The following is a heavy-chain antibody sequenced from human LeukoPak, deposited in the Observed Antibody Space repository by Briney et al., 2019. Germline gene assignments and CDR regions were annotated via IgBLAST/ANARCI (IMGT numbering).Heavy chain of an antibody. V-gene: IGHV1-18*01. CDR2: ISAYNGNT. J-gene: IGHJ6*03. Sequence: GASGKVSCKASGYTFTSYGISWVRQAPGQGREWMGWISAYNGNTNYAQKLQGRVTMTTDTSTSTAYMELRSLRSDDTAVYYCARPKSSGWYVSGYMDVWGKGTTVTVSS. D-gene: IGHD6-19*01. CDR1: GYTFTSYG. CDR3: ARPKSSGWYVSGYMDV.